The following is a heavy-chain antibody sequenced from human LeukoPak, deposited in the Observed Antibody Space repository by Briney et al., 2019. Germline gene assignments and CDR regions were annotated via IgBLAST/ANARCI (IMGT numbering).Heavy chain of an antibody. CDR3: ARERLSTVNIFDY. D-gene: IGHD4-17*01. Sequence: PGGSLRLSCAASGFTFSSYAMHWVRQAPGKGLEWVAVISYDGSNKYYADSVKGRFTISRDNSKNTLYLQMNSLRAEDMAVYYCARERLSTVNIFDYWGQGTLVTVSS. CDR2: ISYDGSNK. V-gene: IGHV3-30*04. J-gene: IGHJ4*02. CDR1: GFTFSSYA.